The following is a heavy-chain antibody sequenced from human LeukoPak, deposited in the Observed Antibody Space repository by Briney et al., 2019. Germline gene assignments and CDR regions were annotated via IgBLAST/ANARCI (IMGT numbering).Heavy chain of an antibody. J-gene: IGHJ4*02. Sequence: QSGGSLRLSCAASGFTVSSNYMSWVRQAPGKGLEWVSVIYSGGSTYYADSVKGRFTISRDNAKNSLYLQMNSLRGADTAVYYCGRVVDSRCYDCVDFWGQGTLITVSS. CDR1: GFTVSSNY. CDR2: IYSGGST. D-gene: IGHD5-12*01. V-gene: IGHV3-53*01. CDR3: GRVVDSRCYDCVDF.